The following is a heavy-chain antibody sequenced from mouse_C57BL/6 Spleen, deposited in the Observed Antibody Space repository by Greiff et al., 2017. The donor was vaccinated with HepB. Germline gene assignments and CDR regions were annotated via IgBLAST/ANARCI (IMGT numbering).Heavy chain of an antibody. Sequence: EVQLQQSGPGMVKPSQSLSLTCTVTGYSITSGYDWHWIRHFPGNKLEWMGYISYSGSTNYNPSLKSRIPITHDTSKNHFFLKLNSVTTEDTATYYCAREGRTGAYFDYWGQGTTLTVSS. CDR1: GYSITSGYD. J-gene: IGHJ2*01. CDR2: ISYSGST. D-gene: IGHD4-1*01. CDR3: AREGRTGAYFDY. V-gene: IGHV3-1*01.